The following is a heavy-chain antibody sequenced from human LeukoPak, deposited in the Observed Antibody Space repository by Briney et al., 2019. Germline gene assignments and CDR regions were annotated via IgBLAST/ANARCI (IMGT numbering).Heavy chain of an antibody. Sequence: SETLSLTCTVSGGSISSYYWCWIRQPPGKGLEWIGYIYYSGSTNYNPSLKSRVTISVDTSKNQFSLKLSSVTAADTAVYYCARHGDYYDSSGRQASYNWFDPWGQGTLVTVSS. CDR2: IYYSGST. J-gene: IGHJ5*02. CDR3: ARHGDYYDSSGRQASYNWFDP. D-gene: IGHD3-22*01. CDR1: GGSISSYY. V-gene: IGHV4-59*01.